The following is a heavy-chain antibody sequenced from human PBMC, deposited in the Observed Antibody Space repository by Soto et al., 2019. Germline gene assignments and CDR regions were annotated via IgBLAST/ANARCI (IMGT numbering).Heavy chain of an antibody. CDR3: AKDRVESLVVVAAMASDC. Sequence: PGGSLRLSCAASGFTFSSYGMHWVRQAPGKGLEWVAVISYDGSNKYYADSVKGRFTISRDNSKNTLYLQMNSLRAEDTAVYYCAKDRVESLVVVAAMASDCWGQGTLVPVSS. V-gene: IGHV3-30*18. CDR1: GFTFSSYG. CDR2: ISYDGSNK. D-gene: IGHD2-15*01. J-gene: IGHJ4*02.